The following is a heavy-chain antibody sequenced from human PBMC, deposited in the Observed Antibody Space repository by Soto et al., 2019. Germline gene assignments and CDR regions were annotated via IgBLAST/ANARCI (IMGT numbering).Heavy chain of an antibody. D-gene: IGHD6-13*01. CDR2: IIPIFGTA. V-gene: IGHV1-69*01. Sequence: QVQLVQSGAEVKKPGSSVKVSCKASGGTFSSYAISWVRQATGQGLEWMGGIIPIFGTANYAQKFQGRVTITADESTSTAYMELSSLRSEDTAVYYCAGYPAQQLDPYYFDYWGQGTLVTVSS. CDR1: GGTFSSYA. CDR3: AGYPAQQLDPYYFDY. J-gene: IGHJ4*02.